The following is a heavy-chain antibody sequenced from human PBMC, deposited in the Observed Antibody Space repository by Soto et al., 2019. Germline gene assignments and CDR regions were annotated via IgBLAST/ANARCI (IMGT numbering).Heavy chain of an antibody. Sequence: GASVKVSCKASGYTFTSYGISWVRQAPGQGLEWMGWISAYNGNTNYAQKLQGRVTMTTDTSTSTAYMELRSLRSDDTAVYYCARDAIVLMVNAGYGMDVWGQGTTVTVSS. CDR1: GYTFTSYG. CDR3: ARDAIVLMVNAGYGMDV. CDR2: ISAYNGNT. V-gene: IGHV1-18*01. J-gene: IGHJ6*02. D-gene: IGHD2-8*01.